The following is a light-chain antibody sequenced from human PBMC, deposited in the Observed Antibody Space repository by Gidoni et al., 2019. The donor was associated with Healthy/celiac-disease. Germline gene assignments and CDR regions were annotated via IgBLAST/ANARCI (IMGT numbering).Light chain of an antibody. Sequence: DIVMTQSPLSLPVTPGEPASISCRSSQSLLHRNGHNYLDWYLQKPGQSPQLLIYLGSNRASGVPDRFSGSGSGTDFTLKISRVEAEDVGVYYCMQSLQTPLTFGGXTKVEIK. CDR1: QSLLHRNGHNY. CDR3: MQSLQTPLT. J-gene: IGKJ4*01. CDR2: LGS. V-gene: IGKV2-28*01.